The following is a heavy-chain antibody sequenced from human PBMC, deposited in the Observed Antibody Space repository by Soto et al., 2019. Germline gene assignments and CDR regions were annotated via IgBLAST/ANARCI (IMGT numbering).Heavy chain of an antibody. Sequence: GGSLRLSCAASGFTFSSYWMSWVRQAPGKGLEWVANIKQDGSEKYYVDSVKGRFTISRDNAKNSLYLQMNSLRAEDTAVYYCARDEVSVVVVANDAFDIWGQGTMVTVSS. J-gene: IGHJ3*02. CDR2: IKQDGSEK. V-gene: IGHV3-7*01. D-gene: IGHD2-15*01. CDR1: GFTFSSYW. CDR3: ARDEVSVVVVANDAFDI.